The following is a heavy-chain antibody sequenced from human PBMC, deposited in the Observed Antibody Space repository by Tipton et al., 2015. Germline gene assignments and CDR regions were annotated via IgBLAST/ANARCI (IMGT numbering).Heavy chain of an antibody. V-gene: IGHV1-69*06. D-gene: IGHD3-10*01. CDR3: ARDRERDRRRITMVRGVNNWFDP. CDR2: IIPIFGTA. CDR1: GGTFSSYA. J-gene: IGHJ5*02. Sequence: QVQLVQSGAEVKKPGSSVKVSCKASGGTFSSYAISWVRQAPGQGLEWMGGIIPIFGTANYAQKFQGRVSITADRSTSTAYMELSSLRSDDTAVYYCARDRERDRRRITMVRGVNNWFDPWGQGTLVTVSS.